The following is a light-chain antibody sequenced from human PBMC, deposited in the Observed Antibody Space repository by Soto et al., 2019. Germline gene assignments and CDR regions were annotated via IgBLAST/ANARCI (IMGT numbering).Light chain of an antibody. CDR3: SSYTSSSTRV. CDR2: DVS. CDR1: SSDVGGYNY. Sequence: ALTQPASVSGSPGQSITISCTGTSSDVGGYNYVSWYQQHPGKAPKLMIYDVSNRPSGVSNRFSGSKSGNTASLTISGLQAEDEADYYCSSYTSSSTRVFGGGTKVTVL. V-gene: IGLV2-14*01. J-gene: IGLJ2*01.